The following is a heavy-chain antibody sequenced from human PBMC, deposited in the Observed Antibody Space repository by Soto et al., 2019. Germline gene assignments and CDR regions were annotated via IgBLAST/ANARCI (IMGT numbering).Heavy chain of an antibody. V-gene: IGHV2-5*02. CDR1: GFSLSTSGVG. Sequence: QITLKESGPTLVKPTQTLTLTCTFSGFSLSTSGVGVGWIRQPPGKALEWLALIYWDDDKRYSPSLKSRLTITKDTSKNQVVLTMTNMDPVDTATYYCAHSLIANWGSRGAFAYWGQGTLVTVSS. CDR2: IYWDDDK. J-gene: IGHJ4*02. D-gene: IGHD7-27*01. CDR3: AHSLIANWGSRGAFAY.